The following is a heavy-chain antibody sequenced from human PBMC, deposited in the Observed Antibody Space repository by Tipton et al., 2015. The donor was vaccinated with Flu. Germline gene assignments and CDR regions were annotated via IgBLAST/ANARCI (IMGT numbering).Heavy chain of an antibody. CDR3: ARSNRGWYRAMFD. CDR2: IYTSGGS. D-gene: IGHD6-19*01. Sequence: TLSLTCNVSGGSLSGYYWSWIRQPAGKGLEWIGRIYTSGGSNYNPSLKSRITVSVDTSKNQFSLILSSVTAADTAVYYCARSNRGWYRAMFDWGQGTLVTVSS. V-gene: IGHV4-4*07. CDR1: GGSLSGYY. J-gene: IGHJ4*02.